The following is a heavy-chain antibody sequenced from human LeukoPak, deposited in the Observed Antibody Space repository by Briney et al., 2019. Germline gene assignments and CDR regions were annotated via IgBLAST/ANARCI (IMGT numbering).Heavy chain of an antibody. V-gene: IGHV3-7*01. J-gene: IGHJ4*02. D-gene: IGHD1-1*01. CDR3: ARAPTTGTVDY. CDR2: INQDGGAK. Sequence: GGSLRLSCAASGFIFSSYWMSWVRQDPGKGLEWVANINQDGGAKYYVDSLKGRFTISRDNIEKSLYLQLNSLTADDTAVYFCARAPTTGTVDYWGQGTLVTVSS. CDR1: GFIFSSYW.